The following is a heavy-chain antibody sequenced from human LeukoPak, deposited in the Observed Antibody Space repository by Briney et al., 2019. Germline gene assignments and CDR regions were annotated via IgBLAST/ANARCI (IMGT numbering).Heavy chain of an antibody. D-gene: IGHD1-26*01. CDR2: ISAYNGNT. Sequence: GASVKVSCKASGYTFTSYGISWVRQAPGQGLEWMGWISAYNGNTNYAQKLQGRVTMTTDTSTSTAYMELRSLRSDDTAVYYCARTSQWELLKYAFDIWAKGQWSPSLQ. V-gene: IGHV1-18*01. J-gene: IGHJ3*02. CDR3: ARTSQWELLKYAFDI. CDR1: GYTFTSYG.